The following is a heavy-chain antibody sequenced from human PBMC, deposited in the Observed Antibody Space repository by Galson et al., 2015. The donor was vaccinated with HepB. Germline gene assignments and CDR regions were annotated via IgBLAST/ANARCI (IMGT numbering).Heavy chain of an antibody. Sequence: SLRLSCAASGFAFNRDWVNWVRQAPGKGLEWVANIDGHGRERYYMDSVKGRFTISRDNAKNLLFLQMNSLRAEDTAVYYCARSLYYGDYGEAFDVWGQGTMVTVSS. CDR3: ARSLYYGDYGEAFDV. CDR2: IDGHGRER. J-gene: IGHJ3*01. D-gene: IGHD4-17*01. CDR1: GFAFNRDW. V-gene: IGHV3-7*03.